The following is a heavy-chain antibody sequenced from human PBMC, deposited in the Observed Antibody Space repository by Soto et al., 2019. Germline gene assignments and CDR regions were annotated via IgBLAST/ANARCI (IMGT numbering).Heavy chain of an antibody. Sequence: QVQLQESGPGLVKPSETLSLTCTVSGGSISSYYWSWIRQPPGKGLEWIGYIYYSGGTNYNPSLNSRVSITVATSNNQFSLKLRSVTAADTAVYYCAREPARRGAATIFDYWGQGTLVTVSS. J-gene: IGHJ4*02. CDR1: GGSISSYY. D-gene: IGHD5-12*01. CDR3: AREPARRGAATIFDY. CDR2: IYYSGGT. V-gene: IGHV4-59*12.